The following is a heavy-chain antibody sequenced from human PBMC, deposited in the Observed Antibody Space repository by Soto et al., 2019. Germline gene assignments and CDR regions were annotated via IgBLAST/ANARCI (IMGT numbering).Heavy chain of an antibody. CDR3: AINRNPSSKTHGMDV. Sequence: EVQLVESGGGLVEPGGSLRLSCAPSGLSFSTHSMNWVRQAPGKGLEWVSSISSDSYYIYYADSVKGRFTISSDNAKNSLYLQMNSLRADDTAGYYCAINRNPSSKTHGMDVWGQGNTVTVSS. J-gene: IGHJ6*02. V-gene: IGHV3-21*01. CDR2: ISSDSYYI. CDR1: GLSFSTHS.